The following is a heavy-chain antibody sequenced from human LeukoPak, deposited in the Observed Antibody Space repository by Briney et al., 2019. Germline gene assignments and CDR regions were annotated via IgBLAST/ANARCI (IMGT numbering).Heavy chain of an antibody. D-gene: IGHD1-1*01. J-gene: IGHJ4*02. V-gene: IGHV3-7*01. CDR3: KSGGAAPGSFDY. CDR2: IKYDGNEE. Sequence: GGSLRLSCAASGFTFSRYWMSWLRQAPGKGLEWVANIKYDGNEEYYVDSVKGRFTISRDNAKNSLYLQLNSLRVEDTAVYYCKSGGAAPGSFDYWGQGTLVTVSP. CDR1: GFTFSRYW.